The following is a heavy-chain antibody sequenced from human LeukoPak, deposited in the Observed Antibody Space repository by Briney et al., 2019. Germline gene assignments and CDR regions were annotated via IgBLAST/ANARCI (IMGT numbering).Heavy chain of an antibody. Sequence: PGGSLRLSCAASGFTFSSYGMHWVRQAPGKGLGWVAVISYDGSNKYYADSVKGRFTISRDNSKNTLYLQMNSLRAEDTAVYYCAKELRDGYNYDYWGQGTLVTVSS. CDR3: AKELRDGYNYDY. CDR1: GFTFSSYG. J-gene: IGHJ4*02. D-gene: IGHD5-24*01. V-gene: IGHV3-30*18. CDR2: ISYDGSNK.